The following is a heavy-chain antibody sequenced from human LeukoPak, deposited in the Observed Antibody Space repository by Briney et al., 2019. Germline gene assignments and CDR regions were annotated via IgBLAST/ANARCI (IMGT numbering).Heavy chain of an antibody. V-gene: IGHV3-23*01. Sequence: QPGGSLRPSCAASGFTFSDYALGWVRQAPGRGLEWVATLSGSGAGTYYSDSVQGRFTISRDNSKNTLYLQMNSLRAEDTAVYYCAREGYCSGGSCSETLGWFDPWGQGTLVTVSS. CDR1: GFTFSDYA. D-gene: IGHD2-15*01. CDR2: LSGSGAGT. J-gene: IGHJ5*02. CDR3: AREGYCSGGSCSETLGWFDP.